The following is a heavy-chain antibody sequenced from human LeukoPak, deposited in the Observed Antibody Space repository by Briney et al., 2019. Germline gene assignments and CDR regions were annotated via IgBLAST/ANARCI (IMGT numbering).Heavy chain of an antibody. J-gene: IGHJ4*02. D-gene: IGHD6-25*01. CDR1: GFIFSNAW. CDR2: IYSGGST. CDR3: ARERGHLDY. V-gene: IGHV3-66*01. Sequence: PGGSLRLSCAASGFIFSNAWMSWVRQAPGKGLEWVSVIYSGGSTYYADSVKGRFTISRDNSKNTLYLQMNSLRAEDTAVYYCARERGHLDYWGQGTLVTVSS.